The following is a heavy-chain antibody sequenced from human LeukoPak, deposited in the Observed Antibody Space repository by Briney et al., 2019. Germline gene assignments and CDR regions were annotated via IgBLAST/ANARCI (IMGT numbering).Heavy chain of an antibody. CDR1: GGSISSYY. J-gene: IGHJ3*01. CDR2: VYYSGST. V-gene: IGHV4-59*01. CDR3: VREAATDYYDSSGYYRQTEVFDA. Sequence: SETLSLTCTVSGGSISSYYWSWIRQPPGKGLEWIGYVYYSGSTNYNPSLKSRVTTSVDTSKNQFSLKLRSVTAADTAVYYCVREAATDYYDSSGYYRQTEVFDAWGQGTMVTVSS. D-gene: IGHD3-22*01.